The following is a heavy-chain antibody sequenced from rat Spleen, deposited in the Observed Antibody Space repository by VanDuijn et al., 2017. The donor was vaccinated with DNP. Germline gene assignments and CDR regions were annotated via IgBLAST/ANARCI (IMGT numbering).Heavy chain of an antibody. CDR2: ITSGVGST. CDR3: TTDPSYYSSPFAY. V-gene: IGHV5-27*01. D-gene: IGHD1-2*01. CDR1: GFIFSNHW. J-gene: IGHJ2*01. Sequence: EVQLVESGGGPVQPGRSLKLSCVASGFIFSNHWMTWIRQAPTEGLEWVAYITSGVGSTYYRDSVKGRFTISRDNAKATLYLQMDSLRSEDTATYYCTTDPSYYSSPFAYWGQGVMVTVSS.